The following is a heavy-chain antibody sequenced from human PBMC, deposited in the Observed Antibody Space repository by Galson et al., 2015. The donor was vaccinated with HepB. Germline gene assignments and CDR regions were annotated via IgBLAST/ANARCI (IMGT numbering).Heavy chain of an antibody. V-gene: IGHV1-2*05. J-gene: IGHJ4*02. Sequence: SVKVSCKASGYTFTGYYMHWVRQAPGQGLEWMGRINPNSGGTNYAQKFQGRVTMTRDTSISTAYMELSRLRSDDTVVYYCARSRHCSGGSCYSFDYWGQGTLVTVSS. D-gene: IGHD2-15*01. CDR3: ARSRHCSGGSCYSFDY. CDR2: INPNSGGT. CDR1: GYTFTGYY.